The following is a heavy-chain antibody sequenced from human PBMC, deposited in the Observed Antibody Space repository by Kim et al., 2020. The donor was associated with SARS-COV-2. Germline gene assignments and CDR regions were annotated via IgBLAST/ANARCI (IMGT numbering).Heavy chain of an antibody. V-gene: IGHV1-8*01. J-gene: IGHJ6*02. CDR3: ARPAPSYYCGMDV. Sequence: YAQKFQGRVTMTRNTSISTAYMELSSLRSEDTAVYYCARPAPSYYCGMDVWGQGTTVTVSS.